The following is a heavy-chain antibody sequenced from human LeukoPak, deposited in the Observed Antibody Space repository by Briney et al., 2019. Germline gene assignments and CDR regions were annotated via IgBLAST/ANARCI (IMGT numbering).Heavy chain of an antibody. CDR2: IIPIFGIA. CDR3: ARGDHMGGY. D-gene: IGHD1-26*01. CDR1: GGTFSSYA. V-gene: IGHV1-69*04. Sequence: RWASVKVSCKASGGTFSSYAISWVRQAPGQGLEWMGRIIPIFGIANYAQKFQGRVTITADKSTSTAYMELSSLRSEDTAVYYCARGDHMGGYWGQGTLVTVSS. J-gene: IGHJ4*02.